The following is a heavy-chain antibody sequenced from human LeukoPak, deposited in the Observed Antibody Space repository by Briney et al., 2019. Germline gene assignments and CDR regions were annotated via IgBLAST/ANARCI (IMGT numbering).Heavy chain of an antibody. CDR1: GFTFSSYA. V-gene: IGHV3-30*04. CDR2: ISYDGSNK. D-gene: IGHD6-13*01. CDR3: ARVGQLASPFDY. J-gene: IGHJ4*02. Sequence: PGRSLRLSCAASGFTFSSYAMHWVRQAPGKGLEGVAVISYDGSNKYYADSVKGRFTISRDNSKNTLYLQMNSLRADDTAVYYCARVGQLASPFDYWGQGTLVTVSS.